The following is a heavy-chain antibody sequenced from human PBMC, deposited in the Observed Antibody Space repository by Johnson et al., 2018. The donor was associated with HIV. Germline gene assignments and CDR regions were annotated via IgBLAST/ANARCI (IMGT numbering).Heavy chain of an antibody. Sequence: MQLVESGGGLVQPGGSLRLSCAASGFTFSTYWMNWVRQAPGKVLEWVANIKQDGSAKYYVDTVKGRLTISIDNAKNSLYLQMNSLRAEDTAVYYCAFRHNWNYGDVFDIWGQGTMVTVSS. V-gene: IGHV3-7*01. D-gene: IGHD1-7*01. CDR1: GFTFSTYW. J-gene: IGHJ3*02. CDR3: AFRHNWNYGDVFDI. CDR2: IKQDGSAK.